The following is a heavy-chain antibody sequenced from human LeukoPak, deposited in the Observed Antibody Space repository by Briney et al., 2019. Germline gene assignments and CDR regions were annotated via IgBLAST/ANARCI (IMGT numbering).Heavy chain of an antibody. V-gene: IGHV1-46*01. Sequence: ASVKVSCKAFGYTFTSNYMHWVRQAPGQGPEWMGVISPSGGSTTYAQKFQGRVTITADKSTSTAYMELSSLRSEDTAVYYCARATIFGAVITPYFDYWGQGTLVTVSS. CDR3: ARATIFGAVITPYFDY. CDR1: GYTFTSNY. D-gene: IGHD3-3*01. J-gene: IGHJ4*02. CDR2: ISPSGGST.